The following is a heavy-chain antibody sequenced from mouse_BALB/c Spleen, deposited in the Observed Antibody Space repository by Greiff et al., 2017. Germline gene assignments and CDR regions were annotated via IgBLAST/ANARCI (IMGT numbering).Heavy chain of an antibody. V-gene: IGHV1S56*01. D-gene: IGHD2-5*01. CDR2: IYPGNVNT. Sequence: VQLQQSGAELVKPGASVRISCKASGYTFTSYYIHWVKQRPGQGLEWIGWIYPGNVNTKYNEKFKGKATLTADKSSSTAYMQLSSLTSEDSAVYFCARSAYSNRYFDVWGAGTTVTVSS. J-gene: IGHJ1*01. CDR1: GYTFTSYY. CDR3: ARSAYSNRYFDV.